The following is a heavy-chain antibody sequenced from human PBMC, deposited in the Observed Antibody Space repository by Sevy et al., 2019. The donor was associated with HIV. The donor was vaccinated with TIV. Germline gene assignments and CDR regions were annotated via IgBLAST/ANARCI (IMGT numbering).Heavy chain of an antibody. CDR3: ASLAIFGGNYYYGMDV. CDR1: GGSISSYY. J-gene: IGHJ6*02. Sequence: SETLSLTCTVSGGSISSYYWSWIRQAPGKGLEWIGYIFYTGSTNYNPSLKSRLTISIDTSKNQFSLEVNSVTAPDTAVYYCASLAIFGGNYYYGMDVWGHGTTVTVSS. D-gene: IGHD3-3*01. V-gene: IGHV4-59*01. CDR2: IFYTGST.